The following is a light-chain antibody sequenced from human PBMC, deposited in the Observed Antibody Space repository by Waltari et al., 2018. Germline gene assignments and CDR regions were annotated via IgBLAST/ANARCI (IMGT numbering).Light chain of an antibody. Sequence: QSALTQPASVSASPGQPITISCTGTSSDDGGYTYVSWYQQHPGKPPTLIINDVTNRPSGVSKRFSGSRSGNTASLTISGLQAEDEAYYYCSSYTTSSTHVFGTGTKVTVL. V-gene: IGLV2-14*03. CDR3: SSYTTSSTHV. J-gene: IGLJ1*01. CDR2: DVT. CDR1: SSDDGGYTY.